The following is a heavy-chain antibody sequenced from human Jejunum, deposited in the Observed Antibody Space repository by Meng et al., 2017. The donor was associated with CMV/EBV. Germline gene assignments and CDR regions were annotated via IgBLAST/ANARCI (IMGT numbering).Heavy chain of an antibody. CDR3: TRDNLSGSYYFDY. D-gene: IGHD1-26*01. CDR1: GGSINGYY. Sequence: QVQVQESGPGLVKPSETRSLTCTGAGGSINGYYCSWIRHPAGKGLEWIGRIYTSGNTNYNPSLKSRVTMSVDTSKNQFSLKLSSVTAADTAVYYCTRDNLSGSYYFDYWGQGTLVTVSS. V-gene: IGHV4-4*07. J-gene: IGHJ4*02. CDR2: IYTSGNT.